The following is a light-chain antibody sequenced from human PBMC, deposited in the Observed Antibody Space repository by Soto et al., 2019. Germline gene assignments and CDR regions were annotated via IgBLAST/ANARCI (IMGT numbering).Light chain of an antibody. Sequence: EIVLTQSAGTLSLSPGERATLSCRASQRVSSNFLAWYQQKPGQAPRLLFYGASNRAPGIPDRFSVSGSGTYFTLTISRLEPEDFAVYYCQQYSTSITFGGGTKLEIK. CDR2: GAS. CDR3: QQYSTSIT. CDR1: QRVSSNF. J-gene: IGKJ4*01. V-gene: IGKV3-20*01.